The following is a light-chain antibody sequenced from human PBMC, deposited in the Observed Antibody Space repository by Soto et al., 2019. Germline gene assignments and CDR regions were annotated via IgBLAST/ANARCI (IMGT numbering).Light chain of an antibody. CDR3: RPYNRSTET. CDR1: QTISSW. Sequence: ASQTISSWLAWYQQKPGKAPKLLIYKASTLKSGVPSRFSGSGSGTELTHDSIRLKSADSASLQSRPYNRSTETFGGGTKVDIK. CDR2: KAS. J-gene: IGKJ4*02. V-gene: IGKV1-5*03.